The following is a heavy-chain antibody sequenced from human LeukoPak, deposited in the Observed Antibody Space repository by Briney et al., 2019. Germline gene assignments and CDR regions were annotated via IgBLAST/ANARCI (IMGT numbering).Heavy chain of an antibody. D-gene: IGHD7-27*01. CDR3: ARHLNWGPNYYFDY. CDR1: GYTFTNHW. Sequence: GESLKISCKGSGYTFTNHWIAWVRQMPGKGLEWMGIIYPADSDTRYSPSFQGQVTISADKSISTAYLQWSSLKASDTAMYYCARHLNWGPNYYFDYWGQGTLVTVSS. J-gene: IGHJ4*02. CDR2: IYPADSDT. V-gene: IGHV5-51*01.